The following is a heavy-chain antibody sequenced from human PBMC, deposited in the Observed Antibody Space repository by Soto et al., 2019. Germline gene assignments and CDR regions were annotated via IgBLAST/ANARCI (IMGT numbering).Heavy chain of an antibody. J-gene: IGHJ4*02. Sequence: GGSLRLSCAASRFTFTTYWMTWVRQAPGRGLEWVAKIKQDGSEKHYVDSVKGRFTISRDNAQNSLYLQMDSLRAEDTAVYYCARVGQWPLNWGIDSWGQGTLVTVSS. CDR1: RFTFTTYW. CDR2: IKQDGSEK. D-gene: IGHD3-16*01. V-gene: IGHV3-7*01. CDR3: ARVGQWPLNWGIDS.